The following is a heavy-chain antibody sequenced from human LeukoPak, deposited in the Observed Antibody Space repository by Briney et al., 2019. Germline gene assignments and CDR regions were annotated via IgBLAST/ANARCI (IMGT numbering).Heavy chain of an antibody. CDR2: ISSSSYI. J-gene: IGHJ4*02. CDR3: ARDPSAETGDYESFPFDY. V-gene: IGHV3-21*01. Sequence: PGGSLRLSCAASGFTFSSYSMNWVRQAPGKGLEWVSSISSSSYIYYADSVKGRFTISRDNAKNSLYLQMNSLRAEDTAVYYCARDPSAETGDYESFPFDYWGQGTLVTVSS. CDR1: GFTFSSYS. D-gene: IGHD4-17*01.